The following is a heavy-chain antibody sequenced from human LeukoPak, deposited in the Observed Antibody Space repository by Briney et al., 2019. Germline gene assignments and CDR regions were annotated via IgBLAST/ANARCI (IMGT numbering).Heavy chain of an antibody. CDR1: GFTSSSYA. D-gene: IGHD3-22*01. CDR3: MGGRGWLPEN. CDR2: IKQDGTET. V-gene: IGHV3-7*01. J-gene: IGHJ4*02. Sequence: GGSLRLSCAASGFTSSSYAMHWVRQAPGKGLEWVAIIKQDGTETFYVDSVKGRFTISRDNVKNSLYLQMNSLRIEDAAVYYCMGGRGWLPENWGQGTLVTVSS.